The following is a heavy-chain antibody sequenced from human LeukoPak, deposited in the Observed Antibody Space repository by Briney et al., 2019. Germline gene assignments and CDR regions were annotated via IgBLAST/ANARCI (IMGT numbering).Heavy chain of an antibody. Sequence: GASVKVSCKASGGTFSSYAISWVRQAPGQGLEWMGGIIPIFGTANYAQKFQGRVTITADKSTSTAYMELSSLRSEDTAVYYCARRYCSSTSCYLGAFDIWGQGTMVTVSP. CDR1: GGTFSSYA. D-gene: IGHD2-2*01. CDR3: ARRYCSSTSCYLGAFDI. V-gene: IGHV1-69*06. CDR2: IIPIFGTA. J-gene: IGHJ3*02.